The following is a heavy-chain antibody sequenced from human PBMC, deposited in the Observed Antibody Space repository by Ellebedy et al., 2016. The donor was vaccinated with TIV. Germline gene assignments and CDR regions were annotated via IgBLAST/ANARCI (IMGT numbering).Heavy chain of an antibody. CDR2: IYYSWSN. Sequence: MPSETLSLTCSLSGDSIKSYYWSWIRQLPGKGLEWIGYIYYSWSNTYNPSLKSRVTISGDTSRNEVSLKLTSVTPADTDVYYCARDVGAFDIWGQGTMVSVSS. J-gene: IGHJ3*02. CDR3: ARDVGAFDI. CDR1: GDSIKSYY. V-gene: IGHV4-59*01.